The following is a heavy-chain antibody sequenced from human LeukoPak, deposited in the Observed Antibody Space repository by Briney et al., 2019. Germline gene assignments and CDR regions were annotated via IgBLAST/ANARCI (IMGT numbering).Heavy chain of an antibody. Sequence: SETLSLTCTVAGGSISSSSYYWGWIRQPPWKGLEWIGSIYYSGSTYYNPSLKSRVTISVDTYKNQFSLKLSSVTAADTAVYYWARHPGGFVPWGQGTLVTVSS. V-gene: IGHV4-39*01. CDR1: GGSISSSSYY. CDR3: ARHPGGFVP. D-gene: IGHD1-26*01. CDR2: IYYSGST. J-gene: IGHJ5*02.